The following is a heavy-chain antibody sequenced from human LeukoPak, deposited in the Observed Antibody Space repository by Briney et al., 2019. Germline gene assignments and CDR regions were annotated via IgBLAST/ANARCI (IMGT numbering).Heavy chain of an antibody. D-gene: IGHD3-22*01. J-gene: IGHJ4*02. V-gene: IGHV3-48*01. CDR2: INSRSSTI. CDR1: RFTFSNYG. CDR3: AKSSYYDSSGYYREYYFDH. Sequence: PGGSLRLSCAASRFTFSNYGVNWVRQAPGKGLEWVSYINSRSSTIYYADSVKGRFTISRDNSKNTLYLQMNSLRAEDTAVYYCAKSSYYDSSGYYREYYFDHWGQGTLVTVSS.